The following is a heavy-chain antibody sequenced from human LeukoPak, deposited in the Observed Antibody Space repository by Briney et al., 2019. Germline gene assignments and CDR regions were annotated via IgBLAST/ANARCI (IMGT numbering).Heavy chain of an antibody. CDR1: GFTFDDYA. CDR2: ISWNSGSI. D-gene: IGHD6-13*01. V-gene: IGHV3-9*01. Sequence: GGSLRLSCAASGFTFDDYAMHWVRQAPGKGLEWVSGISWNSGSIGYADSVKGRFTISRDNAKNSLYLQMNRLRAEDTALYYCAKDQSSSFDAFDIWGQGTMVTVSS. J-gene: IGHJ3*02. CDR3: AKDQSSSFDAFDI.